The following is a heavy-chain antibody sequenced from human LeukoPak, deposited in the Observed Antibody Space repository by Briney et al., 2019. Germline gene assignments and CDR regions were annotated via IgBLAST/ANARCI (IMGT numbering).Heavy chain of an antibody. Sequence: GGSLRLSCAASGFTFSDYYMSWIRQAPGKGLEWVAVIWYDGSNKYYADSVKGRFTISRDNSKNTLYLQMNSLRAEDTAVYYCARVADYGDYEGWYFDLWGRGTLVTVSS. V-gene: IGHV3-33*08. J-gene: IGHJ2*01. CDR1: GFTFSDYY. CDR3: ARVADYGDYEGWYFDL. CDR2: IWYDGSNK. D-gene: IGHD4-17*01.